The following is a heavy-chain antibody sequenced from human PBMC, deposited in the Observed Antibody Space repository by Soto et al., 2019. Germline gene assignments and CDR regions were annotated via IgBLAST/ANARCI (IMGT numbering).Heavy chain of an antibody. J-gene: IGHJ6*02. D-gene: IGHD2-15*01. CDR2: INPNSGGT. Sequence: ASVKVSCKVSGYTFTGYYMHWVRQAPGQGLEWMGWINPNSGGTNYAQKFQGWVTMTRDTSISTAYMELSRLRSDDTAVYYCAREGYCSGGSCYRPYGMDVWSQGTTVTVSS. CDR3: AREGYCSGGSCYRPYGMDV. V-gene: IGHV1-2*04. CDR1: GYTFTGYY.